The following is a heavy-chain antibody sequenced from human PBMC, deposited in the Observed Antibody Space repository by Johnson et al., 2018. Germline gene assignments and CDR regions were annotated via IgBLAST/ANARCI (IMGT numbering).Heavy chain of an antibody. CDR2: IHPGDSDT. V-gene: IGHV5-51*01. D-gene: IGHD2-21*02. Sequence: VQLVESGAEVKEPGESLKISCAASGYSFSTYWIGWVRQMPGKGLEWMGIIHPGDSDTRYRPSFQGQVTISADKPTSTAYLQWSSLKAPDSAMYYCARRTAWFFDYWGQGTLVTVSS. J-gene: IGHJ4*02. CDR1: GYSFSTYW. CDR3: ARRTAWFFDY.